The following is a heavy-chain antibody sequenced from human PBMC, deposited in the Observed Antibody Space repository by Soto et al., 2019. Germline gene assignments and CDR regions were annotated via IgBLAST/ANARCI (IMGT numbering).Heavy chain of an antibody. J-gene: IGHJ6*02. D-gene: IGHD2-2*01. V-gene: IGHV1-69*13. CDR2: IIPIFGTA. CDR1: GGTFSSYA. Sequence: GASVKVSCKASGGTFSSYAISWVRQAPGQGLEWMGGIIPIFGTANYAQKFQGRVTITADESTSTAYMELSSLSSEDTAVYYCARAPIYCMKTSCYSDYYYGMDVWGPGTTVT. CDR3: ARAPIYCMKTSCYSDYYYGMDV.